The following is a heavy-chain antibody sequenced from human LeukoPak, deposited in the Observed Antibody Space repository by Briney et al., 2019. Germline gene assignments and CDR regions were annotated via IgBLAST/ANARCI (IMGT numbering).Heavy chain of an antibody. CDR2: IYSGGST. CDR3: ARDPSYGDYTRFDF. CDR1: GFSVSDYH. J-gene: IGHJ4*02. V-gene: IGHV3-53*01. Sequence: PGGSLRLSCAASGFSVSDYHMNWVRQAPGKGLEWVSVIYSGGSTDYADSVKGRFTISRDNSENTVYIEVNTLRAEDTAVYYCARDPSYGDYTRFDFWGQGALVTIPS. D-gene: IGHD4-17*01.